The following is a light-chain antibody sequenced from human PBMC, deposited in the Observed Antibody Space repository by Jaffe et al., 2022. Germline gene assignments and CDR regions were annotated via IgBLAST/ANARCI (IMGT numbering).Light chain of an antibody. J-gene: IGLJ2*01. Sequence: QSVLTQPPSVSAAPGQKVTISCSGSSSNIGNNYVSWYQHLPGTVPKLLIYDNNKRPSGIPDRFSGSKSGTSATLGITGLQTGDEADYYCGTWDSNLSAGFFGGGTRLTVL. CDR3: GTWDSNLSAGF. CDR2: DNN. V-gene: IGLV1-51*01. CDR1: SSNIGNNY.